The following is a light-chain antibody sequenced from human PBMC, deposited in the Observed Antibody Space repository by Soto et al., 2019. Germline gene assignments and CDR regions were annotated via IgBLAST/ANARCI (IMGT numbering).Light chain of an antibody. CDR3: GAWDHSLSGVV. CDR2: NNN. CDR1: NSNVGGEY. J-gene: IGLJ3*02. V-gene: IGLV1-51*01. Sequence: QSVLTQPPSVSAAPGQTVTVSCSGSNSNVGGEYVSWYKQFPGTAPRLLIYNNNERPSGIPGRISGSKSGTSATLVITGLQTGDEAIYYCGAWDHSLSGVVFGGGTQLTVL.